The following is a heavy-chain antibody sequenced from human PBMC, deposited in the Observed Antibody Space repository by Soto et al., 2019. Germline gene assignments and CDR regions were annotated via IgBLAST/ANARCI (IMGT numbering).Heavy chain of an antibody. CDR1: GYTFSNFW. CDR2: IYPGDHET. Sequence: PGESLKISCQCSGYTFSNFWIGWVRQVPGKGLEWMGIIYPGDHETRYSPSFHGKVTISADKSINTASLQWNSLEASDTAFYFFALSPRRSPYFDYWGQGALVTVSS. CDR3: ALSPRRSPYFDY. J-gene: IGHJ4*02. V-gene: IGHV5-51*01. D-gene: IGHD6-13*01.